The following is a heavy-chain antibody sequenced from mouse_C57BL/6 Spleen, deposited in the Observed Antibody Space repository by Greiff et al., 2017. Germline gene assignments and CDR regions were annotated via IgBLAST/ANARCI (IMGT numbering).Heavy chain of an antibody. J-gene: IGHJ2*01. CDR1: GYTFTSYW. CDR3: ATYYSNPYYFDY. V-gene: IGHV1-74*01. Sequence: VQLKQPGAELVKPGASVKVSCKASGYTFTSYWMHWVKQRPGQGLEWIGRIHPSDSDTTYTQKFKGKATLTVDKSSSTAYMQLSSLTSEDSAVYYCATYYSNPYYFDYWGQGTTLTVSS. D-gene: IGHD2-5*01. CDR2: IHPSDSDT.